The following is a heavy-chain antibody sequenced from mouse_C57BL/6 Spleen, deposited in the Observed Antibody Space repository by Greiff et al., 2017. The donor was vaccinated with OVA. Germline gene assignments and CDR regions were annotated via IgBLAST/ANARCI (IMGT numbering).Heavy chain of an antibody. Sequence: VQLQQSGPELVKPGASVKMSCKASGYTFTDYNMHWVKQSHGKSLEWIGYINPNNGGTSYNQKFKGKATLTVNKSSSTAYMELRSLTSEDSAVYYCARSSYYGSSAMDYWGQGTSVTVSS. V-gene: IGHV1-22*01. CDR2: INPNNGGT. CDR3: ARSSYYGSSAMDY. D-gene: IGHD1-1*01. J-gene: IGHJ4*01. CDR1: GYTFTDYN.